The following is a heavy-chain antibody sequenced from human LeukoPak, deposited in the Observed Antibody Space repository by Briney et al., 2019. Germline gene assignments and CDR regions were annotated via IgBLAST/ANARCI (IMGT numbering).Heavy chain of an antibody. D-gene: IGHD2-15*01. J-gene: IGHJ5*02. Sequence: GGSLRLSCSASGFSFDISGMHWVRQAPGKGLEWVSYISSSGTTIYYADSVKGRFTISRDNAKSSLYLQMNSLRAEDTAVYYCARVGVVVAATGNLWFDPWGQGTLVTVSS. V-gene: IGHV3-48*03. CDR2: ISSSGTTI. CDR3: ARVGVVVAATGNLWFDP. CDR1: GFSFDISG.